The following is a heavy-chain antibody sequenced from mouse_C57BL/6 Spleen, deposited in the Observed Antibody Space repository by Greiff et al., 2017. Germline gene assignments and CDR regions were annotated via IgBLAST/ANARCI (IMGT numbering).Heavy chain of an antibody. CDR3: ARDPYYYGSSLSYWYFDV. V-gene: IGHV1-78*01. CDR1: GYTFTDHT. D-gene: IGHD1-1*01. Sequence: VQLQQSDAELVKPGASVKISCKVSGYTFTDHTIHWMKQRPEPGLEWIGYIYPRDGSTKYNEQFKGKATLTADKSSSTAYMQLNSLTSEDSAVYFCARDPYYYGSSLSYWYFDVWGTGTTVTVSS. CDR2: IYPRDGST. J-gene: IGHJ1*03.